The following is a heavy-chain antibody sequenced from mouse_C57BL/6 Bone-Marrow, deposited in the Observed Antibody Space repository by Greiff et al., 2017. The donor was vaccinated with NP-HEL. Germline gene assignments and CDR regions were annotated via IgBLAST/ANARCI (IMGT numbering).Heavy chain of an antibody. V-gene: IGHV14-4*01. J-gene: IGHJ1*03. CDR3: TTTITTVVDV. D-gene: IGHD1-1*01. CDR2: IDPENGDT. CDR1: GFNIKDDY. Sequence: EVKLMESGAELVRPGASVKLSCTASGFNIKDDYMHWVKQRPEQGLEWIGWIDPENGDTEYASKFQGKATITADTSSNTAYLQLSSLTSEDTAVYYCTTTITTVVDVWGTGTTVTVSS.